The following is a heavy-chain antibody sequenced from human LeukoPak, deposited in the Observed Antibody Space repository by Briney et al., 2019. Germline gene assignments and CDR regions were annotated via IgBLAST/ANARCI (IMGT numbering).Heavy chain of an antibody. V-gene: IGHV4-31*03. Sequence: SQTLSLTCTVSGDSISSGNYYWSWIRQHPGKGLEWIGDVHYSGSTYYNPSLKSRVSISIDTSKSQFSMKVSSVTAADTAVYYCATGAGYSYYFDYWGQGTLVTVSS. J-gene: IGHJ4*02. CDR1: GDSISSGNYY. CDR3: ATGAGYSYYFDY. D-gene: IGHD5-12*01. CDR2: VHYSGST.